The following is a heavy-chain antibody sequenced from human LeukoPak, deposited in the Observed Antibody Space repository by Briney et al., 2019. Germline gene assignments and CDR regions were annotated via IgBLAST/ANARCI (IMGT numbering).Heavy chain of an antibody. J-gene: IGHJ6*03. CDR1: GGSISSYY. V-gene: IGHV4-59*01. CDR3: ARTDSYYYYMDV. Sequence: PSETLSLTCTVSGGSISSYYWSWIRQPPGKGLEWMGHIYYSGSTNYNPSLKSRVTISVDTSKNQFSLKLSSVTAADTAVYYCARTDSYYYYMDVWGKGTTVTVSS. CDR2: IYYSGST.